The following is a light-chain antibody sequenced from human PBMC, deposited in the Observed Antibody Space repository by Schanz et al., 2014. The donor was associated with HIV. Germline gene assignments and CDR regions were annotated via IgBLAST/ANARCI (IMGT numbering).Light chain of an antibody. V-gene: IGKV3-20*01. CDR3: QQYGSSPPLT. CDR1: QTVSNN. CDR2: DAS. J-gene: IGKJ4*01. Sequence: EIVLTQSPGTLSLSPRGSTTVSCRASQTVSNNLAWYQQKPGQAPRLLIYDASSRATDIPDRFSGSGSGTDFTLTISRLEPEDFAVYYCQQYGSSPPLTFGRGTKVEIK.